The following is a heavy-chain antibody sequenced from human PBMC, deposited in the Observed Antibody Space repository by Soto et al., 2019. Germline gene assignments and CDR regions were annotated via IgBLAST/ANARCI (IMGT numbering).Heavy chain of an antibody. Sequence: PGESLKISCKGSGYSFTSYWIGWVCQMPGKGLEWMGIIYPGDSDTRYSPSFQGQVTISADKSISTAYLQWSSLKASDTAMYYCARLNYYDSSGYVAFDIWGQGTMVTVSS. J-gene: IGHJ3*02. CDR1: GYSFTSYW. CDR3: ARLNYYDSSGYVAFDI. V-gene: IGHV5-51*01. CDR2: IYPGDSDT. D-gene: IGHD3-22*01.